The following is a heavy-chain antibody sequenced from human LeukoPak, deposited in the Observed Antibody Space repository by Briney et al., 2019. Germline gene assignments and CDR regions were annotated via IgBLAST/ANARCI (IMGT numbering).Heavy chain of an antibody. CDR3: ARGTRMIVFYYFDY. CDR2: IIPILGIA. Sequence: SVKVSCKASGGTFSSYAISWVRQAPGQGLEWMGRIIPILGIANYAQKFQGRVTITADKSTSTAYMELSSLRAEDTAVYYCARGTRMIVFYYFDYWGQGTLVTVSS. CDR1: GGTFSSYA. J-gene: IGHJ4*02. D-gene: IGHD3-22*01. V-gene: IGHV1-69*04.